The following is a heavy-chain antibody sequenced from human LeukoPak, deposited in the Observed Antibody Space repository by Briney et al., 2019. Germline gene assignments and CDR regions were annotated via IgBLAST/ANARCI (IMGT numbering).Heavy chain of an antibody. J-gene: IGHJ4*02. V-gene: IGHV1-8*01. CDR2: MNPNSGNT. D-gene: IGHD5-24*01. Sequence: ASVKVSCKASGYTFTSYDINWVRQATGQGLEWMGWMNPNSGNTGYAQKLQGRVTMTTDTSTSTAYMELRSLRSDDTAVYYCARTPRWMATNFDYWGQGTLVTVSS. CDR3: ARTPRWMATNFDY. CDR1: GYTFTSYD.